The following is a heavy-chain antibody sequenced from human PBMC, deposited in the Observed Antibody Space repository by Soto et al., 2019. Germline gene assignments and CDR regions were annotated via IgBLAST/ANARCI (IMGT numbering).Heavy chain of an antibody. D-gene: IGHD2-2*01. J-gene: IGHJ4*02. CDR3: ARNLGGRVVVPAAIGY. Sequence: QVRLVQSGAEVKKPGASVKVSCKASGYTFTSYGISWVRQAPGQGLEWMGWISAYNGNTNYAQKLQGRVTMTTDTSTSTAYRELRSLRSDDTAVYYCARNLGGRVVVPAAIGYWGQGTLVTVSS. CDR2: ISAYNGNT. CDR1: GYTFTSYG. V-gene: IGHV1-18*01.